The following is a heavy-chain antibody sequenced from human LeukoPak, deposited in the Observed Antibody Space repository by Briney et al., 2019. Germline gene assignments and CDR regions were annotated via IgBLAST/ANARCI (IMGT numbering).Heavy chain of an antibody. J-gene: IGHJ4*02. CDR2: IFYNGNT. CDR3: ARAILGDRIAVAAYLFDY. CDR1: GASFSSYY. V-gene: IGHV4-59*12. D-gene: IGHD6-19*01. Sequence: SETLSLTCTVSGASFSSYYWSWLRQPPGKGLEWIAYIFYNGNTKYNPSLKSRVTISVDTSKNQFSLKLSSVTAADTAVYYCARAILGDRIAVAAYLFDYWGQGTLVTVSS.